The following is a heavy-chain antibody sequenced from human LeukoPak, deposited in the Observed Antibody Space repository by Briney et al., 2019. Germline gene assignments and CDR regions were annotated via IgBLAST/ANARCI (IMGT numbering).Heavy chain of an antibody. V-gene: IGHV3-30-3*01. CDR1: GFTFGSYA. Sequence: GGSLRLSCAASGFTFGSYAMHWVRQAPGKGLEWVAVISYDGSNKYYADSVKGRFTISRDNSKNTLYLQMNSLRAEDTAVYYCARGEKSDTPGDYWGQGTLVTVSS. CDR3: ARGEKSDTPGDY. J-gene: IGHJ4*02. D-gene: IGHD2-2*02. CDR2: ISYDGSNK.